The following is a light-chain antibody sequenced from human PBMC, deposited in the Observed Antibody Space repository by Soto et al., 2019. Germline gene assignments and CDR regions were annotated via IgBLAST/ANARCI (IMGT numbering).Light chain of an antibody. CDR2: AAS. V-gene: IGKV1-39*01. J-gene: IGKJ4*01. Sequence: DIQMTQSPSSLSASVGDRVTITCRASQTISSYLNWYQQKPGKDPKLLIYAASSLQSGVPSRFSGSGSGTDFTLTISSLQSADVATYYCQQSYSTPPLTFGGGTKVEI. CDR3: QQSYSTPPLT. CDR1: QTISSY.